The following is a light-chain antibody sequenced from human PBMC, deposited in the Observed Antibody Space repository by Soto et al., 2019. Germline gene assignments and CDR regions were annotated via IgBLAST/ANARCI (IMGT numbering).Light chain of an antibody. V-gene: IGKV3-20*01. J-gene: IGKJ2*01. CDR2: GAS. Sequence: VLTRSPGTLSLSPGGRATLSCRASQSVSSSNLAWYQKKPGQAPRVLIYGASTRATGIPDRFSGSGSGTDFTLTISRLEPEDFAVYYCQQYDSSPYTFGQGTNLEIK. CDR3: QQYDSSPYT. CDR1: QSVSSSN.